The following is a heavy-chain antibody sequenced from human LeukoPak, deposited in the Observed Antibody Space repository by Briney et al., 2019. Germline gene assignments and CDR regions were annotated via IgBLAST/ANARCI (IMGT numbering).Heavy chain of an antibody. Sequence: PGGSLRLSCAGSGFTFSNYWVHWVRQAPGKGLVWVSRINVEGIRTDYADSVRGRFTISRDNAKNTLYLQMNSLTAEDTAIYYCARSMGGSNDLWGQGTLVSDSS. CDR2: INVEGIRT. V-gene: IGHV3-74*01. J-gene: IGHJ5*02. D-gene: IGHD4-11*01. CDR1: GFTFSNYW. CDR3: ARSMGGSNDL.